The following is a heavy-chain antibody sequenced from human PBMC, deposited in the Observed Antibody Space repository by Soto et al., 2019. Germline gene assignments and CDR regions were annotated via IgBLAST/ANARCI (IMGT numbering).Heavy chain of an antibody. CDR3: AGRYCTNGVCYTNYYYYIDV. CDR1: GFTFSTYA. CDR2: ITTSGGNT. J-gene: IGHJ6*03. D-gene: IGHD2-8*01. V-gene: IGHV3-23*01. Sequence: EVQLLESGGGLVQPGGSLRLSCAASGFTFSTYAMSWVRQAPGKGLEWVSTITTSGGNTYYADSVQGRFTISRDNSKNTLYLQMNSLRAEDTAVYYCAGRYCTNGVCYTNYYYYIDVWGKGTTVPVSS.